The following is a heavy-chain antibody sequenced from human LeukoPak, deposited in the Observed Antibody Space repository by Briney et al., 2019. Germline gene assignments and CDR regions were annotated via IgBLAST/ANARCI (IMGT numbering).Heavy chain of an antibody. D-gene: IGHD3-22*01. CDR2: IYHSGTT. V-gene: IGHV4-38-2*02. CDR3: ARDMAFYHDSSGPVDY. Sequence: SETLSLTCTVSGYSISSGNYWGWIRQPPGKGLEWIGSIYHSGTTYYNWSLKSQVTISVDTSKNQLSLKLSSVTAADTAVYYCARDMAFYHDSSGPVDYWGQGILVTVSS. J-gene: IGHJ4*02. CDR1: GYSISSGNY.